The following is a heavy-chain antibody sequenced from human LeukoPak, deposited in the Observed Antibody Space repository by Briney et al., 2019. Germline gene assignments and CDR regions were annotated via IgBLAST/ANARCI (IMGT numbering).Heavy chain of an antibody. CDR2: IYYSGST. CDR1: GVSISSYY. Sequence: SETLSLTCTVSGVSISSYYWSWIRQPPGKRLEWIGYIYYSGSTNYNPSLKSRVTISVDTSKNHFSLKLSSVTAADTAVYYCARWYYDSSGYRYFDYWGQGTLVTVSS. V-gene: IGHV4-59*12. CDR3: ARWYYDSSGYRYFDY. J-gene: IGHJ4*02. D-gene: IGHD3-22*01.